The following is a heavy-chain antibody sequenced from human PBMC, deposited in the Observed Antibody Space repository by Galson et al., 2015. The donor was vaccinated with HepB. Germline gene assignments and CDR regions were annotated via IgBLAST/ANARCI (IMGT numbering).Heavy chain of an antibody. CDR2: MNPNSGNA. D-gene: IGHD6-6*01. J-gene: IGHJ4*02. CDR3: ARWWGSSSFFEVEDY. Sequence: SVKVSCKASGYTFTSYDINWVRQATGQGLEWMGWMNPNSGNAGYAQKFQGRVTMTRNASISTAYMELSSLRSEDTAVYYCARWWGSSSFFEVEDYWGQGTLVTVSS. CDR1: GYTFTSYD. V-gene: IGHV1-8*01.